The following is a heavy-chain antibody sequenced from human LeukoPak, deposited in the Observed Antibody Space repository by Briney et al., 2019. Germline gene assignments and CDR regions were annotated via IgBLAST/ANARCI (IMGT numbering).Heavy chain of an antibody. CDR1: GYTFTSYD. CDR2: MNPNSGGT. Sequence: ASVKVSCKASGYTFTSYDINWVRQATGQGLEWMGWMNPNSGGTNYAQKFQGRVTMTRDTSISTAYMELSRLRSDDTAVYYCARTYYDSSGYCFDYWGQGTLVTVSS. CDR3: ARTYYDSSGYCFDY. V-gene: IGHV1-2*02. D-gene: IGHD3-22*01. J-gene: IGHJ4*02.